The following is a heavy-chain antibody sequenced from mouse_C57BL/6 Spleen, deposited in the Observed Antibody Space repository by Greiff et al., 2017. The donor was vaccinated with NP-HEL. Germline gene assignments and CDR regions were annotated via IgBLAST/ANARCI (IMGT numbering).Heavy chain of an antibody. V-gene: IGHV5-4*01. CDR2: ISDGGSYT. CDR1: GFTFSSYA. Sequence: EVQLMESGGGLVKPGGSLKLSCAASGFTFSSYAMSWVRQTPEKRLEWVATISDGGSYTYYPDNVKGRFTISRDNAKNNLYLQMSHLKSEDTAMYYCARWDYGSSYWYFDVWGTGTTVTVSS. J-gene: IGHJ1*03. D-gene: IGHD1-1*01. CDR3: ARWDYGSSYWYFDV.